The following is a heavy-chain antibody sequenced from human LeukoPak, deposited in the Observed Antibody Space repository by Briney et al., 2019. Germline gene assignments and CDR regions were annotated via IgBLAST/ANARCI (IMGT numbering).Heavy chain of an antibody. V-gene: IGHV3-7*01. CDR3: AVIGELVAFDY. D-gene: IGHD6-6*01. J-gene: IGHJ4*02. Sequence: GGSLRLSCAASGFTFSSYWMSWVRQAPGKGLEWVANIKQDGSEKYYVDSVKGRFTISRDNAKNSLYLQMNSLRAEDTAVYYCAVIGELVAFDYWGQGTLVTVSS. CDR1: GFTFSSYW. CDR2: IKQDGSEK.